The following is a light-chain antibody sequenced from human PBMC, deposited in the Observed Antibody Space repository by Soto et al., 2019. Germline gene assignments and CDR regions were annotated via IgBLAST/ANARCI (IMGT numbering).Light chain of an antibody. CDR1: QSVSSN. J-gene: IGKJ2*01. V-gene: IGKV3-15*01. CDR3: QQYKNWPYT. CDR2: GAS. Sequence: EIVMTQSPATLSVSPGERATLSCRASQSVSSNLAWYQQKPGQATRLLISGASTRATGIPARFSGSGSVTEFTLTISILQSEDFAVYYCQQYKNWPYTFGQGTKLEIK.